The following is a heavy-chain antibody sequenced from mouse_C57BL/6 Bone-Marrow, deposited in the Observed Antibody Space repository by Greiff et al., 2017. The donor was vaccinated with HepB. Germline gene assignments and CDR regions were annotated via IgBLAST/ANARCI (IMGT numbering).Heavy chain of an antibody. CDR1: GYTFTSYW. V-gene: IGHV1-53*01. CDR2: INPSNGDT. Sequence: QVQLQQPGTELVKPGASVKLSCKASGYTFTSYWMHWVKQRPGQGLEWIGNINPSNGDTNYNEKFKSKATLTVDKSSSTAYMQLSSLTSEDSAVYYCARPITTVVATPWFAYWGQGTLVTVSA. CDR3: ARPITTVVATPWFAY. D-gene: IGHD1-1*01. J-gene: IGHJ3*01.